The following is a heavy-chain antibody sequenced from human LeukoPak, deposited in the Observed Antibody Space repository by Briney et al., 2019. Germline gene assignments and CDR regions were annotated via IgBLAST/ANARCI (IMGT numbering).Heavy chain of an antibody. D-gene: IGHD3-16*01. CDR1: GFTFSNYA. CDR3: AKDMTSGGPHGLDV. V-gene: IGHV3-23*01. CDR2: ITSSAGST. J-gene: IGHJ6*02. Sequence: PGGSLRLSCVASGFTFSNYAMSWVRQGPGQGLEWVSGITSSAGSTYYADSVKGRFTVSRNNSRNTLFLHMNSLTAEDTAVYYCAKDMTSGGPHGLDVWGLGTTVTVSS.